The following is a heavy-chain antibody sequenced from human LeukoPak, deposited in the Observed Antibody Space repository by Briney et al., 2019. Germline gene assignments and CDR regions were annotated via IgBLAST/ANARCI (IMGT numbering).Heavy chain of an antibody. CDR3: ARGVCIRYFDWLFEGYYFDY. J-gene: IGHJ4*02. CDR1: GYSISSGYY. D-gene: IGHD3-9*01. CDR2: IYHSGST. V-gene: IGHV4-38-2*02. Sequence: SETLSLTCTVSGYSISSGYYWGWIRQPPGKGLEWIGSIYHSGSTYYNPSLKSRVTISVDTSKNQFSLKLSSVTAADTAVYYCARGVCIRYFDWLFEGYYFDYWGQGTLVTVSS.